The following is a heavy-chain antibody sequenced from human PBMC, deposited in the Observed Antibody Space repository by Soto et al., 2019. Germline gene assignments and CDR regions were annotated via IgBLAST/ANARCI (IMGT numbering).Heavy chain of an antibody. Sequence: TLSLTCSVSGGAISGSYWSWIRQSPGKGLEWLGYVYYTGSTNYSPSLRSRVSIPVDTSKNEFSLRLSSVTAADTAVYFCARSVAVPGAHTDYWGQGTQVTVSS. CDR1: GGAISGSY. CDR2: VYYTGST. V-gene: IGHV4-59*01. D-gene: IGHD6-19*01. CDR3: ARSVAVPGAHTDY. J-gene: IGHJ4*02.